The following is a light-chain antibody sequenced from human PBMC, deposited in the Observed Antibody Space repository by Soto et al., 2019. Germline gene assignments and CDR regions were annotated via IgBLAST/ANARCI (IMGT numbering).Light chain of an antibody. Sequence: QSVLTQPPSVSGAPGQTVTISCTGSSSDIGADNDVHWYQQLPGTPPKLLIYDNTNRPSGVPDRFSGSKSGTSASLAITGLQAEDEADYYYQSFDSSLSGRVFGGGTKLTVL. J-gene: IGLJ3*02. CDR2: DNT. V-gene: IGLV1-40*01. CDR1: SSDIGADND. CDR3: QSFDSSLSGRV.